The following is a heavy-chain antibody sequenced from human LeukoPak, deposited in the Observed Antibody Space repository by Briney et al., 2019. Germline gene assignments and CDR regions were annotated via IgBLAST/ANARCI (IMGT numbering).Heavy chain of an antibody. D-gene: IGHD6-13*01. CDR3: ARGLHDRSWYGAH. V-gene: IGHV3-30*04. Sequence: PGGSLRLSCAASGFTFSDYTMQWVRQAPGKGLEWVALLPPDGSYQYYADSLKGRFTISRDNFKNALYLQMNSLRLEDTAVYYYARGLHDRSWYGAHWGQGTLLSVSS. CDR2: LPPDGSYQ. CDR1: GFTFSDYT. J-gene: IGHJ4*02.